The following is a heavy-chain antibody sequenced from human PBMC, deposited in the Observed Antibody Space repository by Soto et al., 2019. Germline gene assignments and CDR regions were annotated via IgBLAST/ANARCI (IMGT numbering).Heavy chain of an antibody. CDR3: AKGAAAGTYGYYYGMDV. Sequence: VGSRRLSCSASGFTFSSYAMSWVRPAPGKGLEWVSAISGSGGSTYYADSVKGRFTISRDNSKNTLYLQMNSLRAEDTAVYYCAKGAAAGTYGYYYGMDVWGQGTTVTVSS. D-gene: IGHD6-13*01. J-gene: IGHJ6*02. CDR2: ISGSGGST. CDR1: GFTFSSYA. V-gene: IGHV3-23*01.